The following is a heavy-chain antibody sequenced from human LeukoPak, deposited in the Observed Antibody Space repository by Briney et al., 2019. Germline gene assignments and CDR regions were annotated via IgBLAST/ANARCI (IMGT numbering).Heavy chain of an antibody. Sequence: PGRSLRLSCAASGFTFSSYAMHWVRQAPGKGLEWVAVISYDGSNKYYADSVKGRFTISRDNSKNTLYLQMNSLRGEDTAVYYCARDGGNAMTTVTTPDYWGQGTLVTVSS. J-gene: IGHJ4*02. CDR3: ARDGGNAMTTVTTPDY. CDR2: ISYDGSNK. CDR1: GFTFSSYA. V-gene: IGHV3-30*16. D-gene: IGHD4-17*01.